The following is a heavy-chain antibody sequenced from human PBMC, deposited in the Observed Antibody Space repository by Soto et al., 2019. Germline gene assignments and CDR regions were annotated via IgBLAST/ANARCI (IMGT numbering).Heavy chain of an antibody. D-gene: IGHD2-15*01. CDR1: GFSLSTSGVG. CDR3: AHANFHIVLDPHYYFDY. Sequence: QITLKESGPTLVKPTQTLTLTCTFSGFSLSTSGVGVGWIRQPPGKALEWLALIYWYDDKRYSPSLKSRLTITKDTSTNQVVLTMTNMDPVDTATYYCAHANFHIVLDPHYYFDYWGQGTLVTVSS. CDR2: IYWYDDK. J-gene: IGHJ4*02. V-gene: IGHV2-5*01.